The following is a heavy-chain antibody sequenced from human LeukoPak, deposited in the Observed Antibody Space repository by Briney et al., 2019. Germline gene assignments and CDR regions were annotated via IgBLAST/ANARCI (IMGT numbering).Heavy chain of an antibody. J-gene: IGHJ4*02. CDR2: ISGSGEST. CDR1: GFTFSTTA. V-gene: IGHV3-23*01. Sequence: GGSLRPSCVASGFTFSTTAMSWVRQAPGKGLEWVSAISGSGESTYYADSVKGRFAISRDNSNSTLSLQMNSLRAEDTAVYHCVQYESSGYLDNWGQGTLVAVSS. CDR3: VQYESSGYLDN. D-gene: IGHD3-22*01.